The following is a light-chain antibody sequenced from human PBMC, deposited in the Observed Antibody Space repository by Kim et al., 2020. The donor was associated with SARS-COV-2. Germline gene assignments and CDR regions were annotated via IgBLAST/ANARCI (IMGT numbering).Light chain of an antibody. J-gene: IGKJ1*01. CDR1: QSVGSN. Sequence: EIVLTQSPATLSVSPGERATLSCRASQSVGSNLAWYQHKPGQPPRLLIFGASTRATGLPARFSGSGFGTEFTLSISSLQYEDLAVYYCQKYNTWEMFVPGTKVDIK. CDR2: GAS. V-gene: IGKV3-15*01. CDR3: QKYNTWEM.